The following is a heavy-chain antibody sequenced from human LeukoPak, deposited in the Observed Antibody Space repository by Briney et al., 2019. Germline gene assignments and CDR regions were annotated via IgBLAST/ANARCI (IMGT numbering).Heavy chain of an antibody. CDR1: GFTFSSYA. Sequence: GGSLRLSCAASGFTFSSYAMSWVRQAPGTGLEWVSAISGSGGSTYYADSVKGRFTISRDNSKNTLYLQMNSLRAEDTAVYYCAKDPVFWSGVTPSYYYYGMDVWGQGTTVTVSS. D-gene: IGHD3-3*01. J-gene: IGHJ6*02. CDR3: AKDPVFWSGVTPSYYYYGMDV. CDR2: ISGSGGST. V-gene: IGHV3-23*01.